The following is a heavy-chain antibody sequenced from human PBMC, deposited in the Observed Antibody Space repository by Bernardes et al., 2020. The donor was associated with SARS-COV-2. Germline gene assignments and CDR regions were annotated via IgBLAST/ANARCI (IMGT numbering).Heavy chain of an antibody. CDR1: GYTFTSYG. D-gene: IGHD6-13*01. V-gene: IGHV1-18*01. J-gene: IGHJ6*02. Sequence: ASVKVSCKASGYTFTSYGISWVRHAPGQGLEWMGWISAYNGNTNYAQKLQGRVTMTTDTSTSTAYMELRSLRSDDTAVYYCARLVRAAAGTRYYYYYGMDVWGQGTTVTVSS. CDR2: ISAYNGNT. CDR3: ARLVRAAAGTRYYYYYGMDV.